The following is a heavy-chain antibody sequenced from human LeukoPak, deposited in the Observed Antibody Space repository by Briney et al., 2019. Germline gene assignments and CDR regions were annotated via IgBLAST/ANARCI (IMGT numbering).Heavy chain of an antibody. CDR2: ISWNTDTV. CDR3: VKDSGASPESNWFDS. V-gene: IGHV3-9*01. J-gene: IGHJ5*01. CDR1: RFRFEGFA. D-gene: IGHD3-10*01. Sequence: GRSLRLSCAASRFRFEGFAFHWVPRAPGRGLECVSGISWNTDTVHYADSVRGRFTIARDNAKNSLHLQMNSLRPEDTAFCYCVKDSGASPESNWFDSWGQGTLVIVSS.